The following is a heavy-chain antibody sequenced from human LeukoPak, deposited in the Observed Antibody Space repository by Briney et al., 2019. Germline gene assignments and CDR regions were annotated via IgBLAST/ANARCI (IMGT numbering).Heavy chain of an antibody. V-gene: IGHV3-23*01. CDR2: IVGSGGNM. CDR1: GFTFSSYA. J-gene: IGHJ4*02. Sequence: GGSLRLSCAASGFTFSSYAMSWVRQAPGKGLEWVSAIVGSGGNMYYTDSVKGRFTISRDNFKSTLYLQMNSLRAEDTAVYYCTKGLTWDSTSCSDWGQGTLVTVSS. CDR3: TKGLTWDSTSCSD. D-gene: IGHD2-2*01.